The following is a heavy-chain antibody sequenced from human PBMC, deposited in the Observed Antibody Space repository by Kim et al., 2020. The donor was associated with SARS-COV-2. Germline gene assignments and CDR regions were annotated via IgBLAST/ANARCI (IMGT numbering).Heavy chain of an antibody. CDR1: GGTFSSYA. D-gene: IGHD3-10*01. J-gene: IGHJ4*02. CDR2: IIPIFGTA. V-gene: IGHV1-69*13. CDR3: ARMGEMVRGVLFDY. Sequence: SVKVSCKASGGTFSSYAISWVRQAPGQGLEWMGGIIPIFGTANYAQKFQGRVTITADESTSTAYMELSSLRSEDTAVYYCARMGEMVRGVLFDYWGQGTLVTVSS.